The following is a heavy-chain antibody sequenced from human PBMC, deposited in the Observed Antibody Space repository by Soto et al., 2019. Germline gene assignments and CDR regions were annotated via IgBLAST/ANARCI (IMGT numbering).Heavy chain of an antibody. Sequence: SETLSLTCPVAGGSISSYYWSWIRQPPGKGLEWIGYIYYSGSTNYNPSLKSRVTISVDTSKNQFSLKLSSVTAADTAVYYCARLGNWFDPWGQGTLVTVSS. CDR3: ARLGNWFDP. D-gene: IGHD3-16*01. CDR1: GGSISSYY. CDR2: IYYSGST. V-gene: IGHV4-59*08. J-gene: IGHJ5*02.